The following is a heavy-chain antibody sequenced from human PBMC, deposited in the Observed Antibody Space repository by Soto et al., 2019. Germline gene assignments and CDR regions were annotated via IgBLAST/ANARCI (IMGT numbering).Heavy chain of an antibody. D-gene: IGHD3-3*01. V-gene: IGHV3-48*01. CDR1: GFTFSSYS. CDR2: ISSSSSTI. Sequence: EVQLVESGGGLVQPGGSLRLSCAASGFTFSSYSMNWVRQAPGKGLEWVSYISSSSSTIYYADSVKGRFTISRDNAKNSLYLQVNSLRAEDTAVYYCARDGMDFWSGSRDAFDIWGQGTMVTVSS. CDR3: ARDGMDFWSGSRDAFDI. J-gene: IGHJ3*02.